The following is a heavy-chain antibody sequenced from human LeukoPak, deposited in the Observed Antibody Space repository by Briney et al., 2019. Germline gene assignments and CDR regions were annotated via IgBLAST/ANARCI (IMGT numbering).Heavy chain of an antibody. CDR3: AKARYCSSTSCPDNWFDP. CDR1: GFTFDDYT. Sequence: GGSLRLSCAASGFTFDDYTIQWVRHAPGKGLEWVSLVSWDGGSTYYADSVKGRFTISRDNSKNSLYLQMNSLRTEDTALYYCAKARYCSSTSCPDNWFDPWGQGTLVTVSS. V-gene: IGHV3-43*01. D-gene: IGHD2-2*01. CDR2: VSWDGGST. J-gene: IGHJ5*02.